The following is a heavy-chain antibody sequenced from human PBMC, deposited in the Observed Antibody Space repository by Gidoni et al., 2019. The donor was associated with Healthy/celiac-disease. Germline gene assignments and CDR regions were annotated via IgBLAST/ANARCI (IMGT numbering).Heavy chain of an antibody. CDR1: GGSISSSSYY. CDR2: IYYSGST. V-gene: IGHV4-39*01. CDR3: ARHSDYGGNSGPFDY. J-gene: IGHJ4*02. Sequence: QLQLQESGPGLVKPSETLSLTCTVSGGSISSSSYYWGWIRQPPGKGLEWIGSIYYSGSTYYNPSLKSRVTISVDTSKNQFSLKLSSVTAADTAVYYCARHSDYGGNSGPFDYWGQGTLVTVSS. D-gene: IGHD4-17*01.